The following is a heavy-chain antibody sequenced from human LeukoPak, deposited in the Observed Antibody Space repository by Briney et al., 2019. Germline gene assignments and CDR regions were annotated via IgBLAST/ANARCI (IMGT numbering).Heavy chain of an antibody. CDR3: ASPSPGIAAAGISRLDY. Sequence: SVKVSCKASGGTFSSYAISWVRQAPGQGLEWMGGIIPIFGTANYAQKFQGRVTITTDESTSTAYMELSSLRSEDTAVYYCASPSPGIAAAGISRLDYWGQGTLVTVSS. D-gene: IGHD6-13*01. CDR2: IIPIFGTA. V-gene: IGHV1-69*05. J-gene: IGHJ4*02. CDR1: GGTFSSYA.